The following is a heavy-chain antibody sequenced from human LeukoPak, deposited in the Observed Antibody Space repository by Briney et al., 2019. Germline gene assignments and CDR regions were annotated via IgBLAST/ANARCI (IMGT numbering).Heavy chain of an antibody. CDR1: GYSISSGYY. V-gene: IGHV4-38-2*01. D-gene: IGHD5-18*01. CDR2: IYHNGNT. J-gene: IGHJ4*02. CDR3: ARVRYNYGDSDY. Sequence: PSETLSLTCAVSGYSISSGYYWGWTRQPPGQGLEWIGTIYHNGNTYYNPSLKSRVTISVDTSKNQFSLKLSSVTAADTAVYYCARVRYNYGDSDYWGQRTLVTVSS.